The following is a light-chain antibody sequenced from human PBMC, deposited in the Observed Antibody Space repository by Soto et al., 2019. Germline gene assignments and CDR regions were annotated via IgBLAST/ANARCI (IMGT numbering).Light chain of an antibody. J-gene: IGLJ2*01. V-gene: IGLV1-44*01. CDR1: SSNIGSHT. CDR3: AAWDDSLNGVV. CDR2: SNN. Sequence: QSVLTQPPSASGTPGQRVTISCSGSSSNIGSHTVNWYQQLPGTAPRLLIYSNNYRPSGVPDRFSGSKSGTSASLAISGLQSEDEADYYCAAWDDSLNGVVFGGGTKLTVL.